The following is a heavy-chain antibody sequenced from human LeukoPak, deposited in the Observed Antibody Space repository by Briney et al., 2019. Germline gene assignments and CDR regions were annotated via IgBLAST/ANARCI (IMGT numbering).Heavy chain of an antibody. CDR2: ISAYNGNT. J-gene: IGHJ6*02. D-gene: IGHD2-2*01. Sequence: ASVKVSCKASGYTFTSYGISWVRQAPGQGLEWMGWISAYNGNTNYAQKLQGRVTMTTDTSTGTAYMELRSLRSDDTAAYYCARMGRIVVVPAAMLYYYGMDVWGQGTTVTVSS. CDR3: ARMGRIVVVPAAMLYYYGMDV. V-gene: IGHV1-18*01. CDR1: GYTFTSYG.